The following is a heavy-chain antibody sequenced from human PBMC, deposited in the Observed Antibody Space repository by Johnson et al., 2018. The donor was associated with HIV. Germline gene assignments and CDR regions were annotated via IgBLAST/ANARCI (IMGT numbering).Heavy chain of an antibody. J-gene: IGHJ3*02. CDR1: GFTFSSYS. CDR2: INWNGGRT. D-gene: IGHD6-6*01. V-gene: IGHV3-20*04. CDR3: TSPQGSSNAFDI. Sequence: VQLVESGGGLVQPGGSLRLSCAASGFTFSSYSMNWVRQAPGKGLEWVSGINWNGGRTDYTDSVQGRFTISRDNAKNSLYLELNSLRAEDTAVYYCTSPQGSSNAFDIWGQGTMVTVSS.